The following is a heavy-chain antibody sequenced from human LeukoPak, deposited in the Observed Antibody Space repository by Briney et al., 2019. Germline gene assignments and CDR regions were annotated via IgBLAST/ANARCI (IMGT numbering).Heavy chain of an antibody. V-gene: IGHV4-38-2*01. Sequence: KPSETLSLTCAVSGYSISSGYYWGWIRQPPGKGLECIGNINHTGSTYYNPSLRSRVTISVDTSKNQFSLTLSSVTAADTAVYYCARVGVMINDAFDIWGQGTMVTVSS. J-gene: IGHJ3*02. CDR3: ARVGVMINDAFDI. D-gene: IGHD3-16*01. CDR1: GYSISSGYY. CDR2: INHTGST.